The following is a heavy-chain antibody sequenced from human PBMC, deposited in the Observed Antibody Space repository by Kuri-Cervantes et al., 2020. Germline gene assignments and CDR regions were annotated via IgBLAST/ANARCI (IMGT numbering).Heavy chain of an antibody. CDR2: ISWNSGSI. J-gene: IGHJ4*02. CDR3: AKDLKPRGVLHLGELSLYDYFDY. V-gene: IGHV3-9*01. CDR1: GFTFDDYA. Sequence: GGSLRLSCAASGFTFDDYAMHWVRQAPGKGLEWVSGISWNSGSIGYADSVKGRFTISRDNAKNSLYLQMNSLRAEDTALYYCAKDLKPRGVLHLGELSLYDYFDYWGQGTLVTVSS. D-gene: IGHD3-16*02.